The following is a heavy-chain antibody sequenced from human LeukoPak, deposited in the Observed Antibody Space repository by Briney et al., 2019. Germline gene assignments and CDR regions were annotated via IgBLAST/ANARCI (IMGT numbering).Heavy chain of an antibody. J-gene: IGHJ4*02. V-gene: IGHV4-34*01. Sequence: SETLSLTCAVYGGSFSGYYWSWIRQPPGKGLEWIGEINHSGSTNYNPSLKSRVTISVDTSENQFSLKLSSVTAADTAVYYCASKNGVEMATITLDYWGQGTLVTVSS. CDR1: GGSFSGYY. D-gene: IGHD5-24*01. CDR3: ASKNGVEMATITLDY. CDR2: INHSGST.